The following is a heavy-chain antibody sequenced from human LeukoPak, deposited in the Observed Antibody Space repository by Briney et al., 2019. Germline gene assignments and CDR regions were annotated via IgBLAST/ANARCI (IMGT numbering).Heavy chain of an antibody. CDR1: GFTFSSYA. D-gene: IGHD5-12*01. V-gene: IGHV3-23*01. CDR3: VKEGSGYSGYDYFDY. J-gene: IGHJ4*02. Sequence: GGSLRLSCAASGFTFSSYAMSWVRQAPGKGLEWVSAISGSGGSTYYADSVKGRFTISRDNSENTLYLQMNSLRAEDTAVYYCVKEGSGYSGYDYFDYWGQGTLVTVSS. CDR2: ISGSGGST.